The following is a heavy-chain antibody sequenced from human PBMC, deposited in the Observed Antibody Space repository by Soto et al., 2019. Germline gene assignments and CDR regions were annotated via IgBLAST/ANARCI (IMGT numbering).Heavy chain of an antibody. CDR3: ARRNLGATPDAFDI. CDR1: GYSISSGYY. D-gene: IGHD1-26*01. Sequence: PSETLSLTCAVSGYSISSGYYWGWIRQPPGKGLEWIGSIYHSGSTYYNPSLKSRVTISVDTSKNQFSLKLSSVTAADTAVYYCARRNLGATPDAFDIWGQGTMVTVSS. V-gene: IGHV4-38-2*01. CDR2: IYHSGST. J-gene: IGHJ3*02.